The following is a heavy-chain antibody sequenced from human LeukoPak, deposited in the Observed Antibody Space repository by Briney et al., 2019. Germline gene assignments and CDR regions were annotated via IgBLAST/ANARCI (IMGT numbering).Heavy chain of an antibody. Sequence: GGSLRLSCAASGFPFSTYAMSWVRQAPGKGMEWVSAISAGGSGAYYADSVKGRFTISRDNSKNTLYLQMNSLRAEDTAVYYCAKGCSTGSCSDSRWFDLWGQGTLVTVSS. D-gene: IGHD2-15*01. CDR1: GFPFSTYA. CDR3: AKGCSTGSCSDSRWFDL. CDR2: ISAGGSGA. J-gene: IGHJ5*02. V-gene: IGHV3-23*01.